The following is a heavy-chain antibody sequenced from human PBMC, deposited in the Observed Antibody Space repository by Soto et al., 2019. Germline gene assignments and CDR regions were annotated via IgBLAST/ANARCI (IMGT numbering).Heavy chain of an antibody. D-gene: IGHD5-18*01. V-gene: IGHV4-31*03. CDR1: GGSISSGGYY. CDR3: ARVSGYSYGSGPPKWFDP. Sequence: TLSLTCTVSGGSISSGGYYWSWIRQHPGKGLEWIGYIYYSGSTYYNPSLKSRVTISVDTSKNQFSLKLSSVTAADTAVYYCARVSGYSYGSGPPKWFDPWGQGTLVTVSS. CDR2: IYYSGST. J-gene: IGHJ5*02.